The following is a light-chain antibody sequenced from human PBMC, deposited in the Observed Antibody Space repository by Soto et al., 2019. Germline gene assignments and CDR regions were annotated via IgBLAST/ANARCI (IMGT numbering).Light chain of an antibody. J-gene: IGKJ4*01. CDR1: QSVSSY. V-gene: IGKV3-11*01. Sequence: EIVLTQPPATLSLSPGNRATLSCRASQSVSSYLAWYQQKPGQAPRLLIYDASTRATGIPARFSGSGSGTDFTLTITGLEPEDFAVYYCQQRSDWPSTFGGGTKVEIK. CDR2: DAS. CDR3: QQRSDWPST.